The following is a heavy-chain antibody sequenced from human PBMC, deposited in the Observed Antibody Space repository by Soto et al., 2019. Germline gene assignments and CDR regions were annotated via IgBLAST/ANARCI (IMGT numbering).Heavy chain of an antibody. CDR1: GYTFTSYG. Sequence: QVQLVQSGAEVKKPGASVKVSCKASGYTFTSYGISWVRQAPGQGLEWMGWISAYNGNTNYAQKLQGRVTMTTDTSXSXXYMELRSLRSDDTAVYYCARVYYDILTGYSPLIDYWGQGTLVTVSS. V-gene: IGHV1-18*01. D-gene: IGHD3-9*01. CDR3: ARVYYDILTGYSPLIDY. CDR2: ISAYNGNT. J-gene: IGHJ4*02.